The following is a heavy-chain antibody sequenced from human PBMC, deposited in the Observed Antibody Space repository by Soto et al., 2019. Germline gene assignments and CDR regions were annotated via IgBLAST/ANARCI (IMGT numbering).Heavy chain of an antibody. CDR2: ISYDGSNK. CDR1: GFTFSSYG. V-gene: IGHV3-30*03. Sequence: VGSLRLSCAASGFTFSSYGMHWVRQAPGNGLEWVAFISYDGSNKYYADSVKGRFTISRDNSKNTLYLQMNSLRAEDTAVYYCARPIVATTSYYYYGMDVWGQGTTVTVSS. D-gene: IGHD5-12*01. J-gene: IGHJ6*02. CDR3: ARPIVATTSYYYYGMDV.